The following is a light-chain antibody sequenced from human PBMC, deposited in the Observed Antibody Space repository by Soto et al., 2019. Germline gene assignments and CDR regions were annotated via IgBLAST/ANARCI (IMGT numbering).Light chain of an antibody. CDR2: DAS. CDR1: QSISSW. Sequence: DIEITQSPSTLSASVGDRVTLTCRASQSISSWLAWYQQRPGKAPKLLIYDASSLESGVPSRLSGSGSGTEFTLTIRSLQPDYFASYYCQQYNSYWTFGQGTKVDIK. CDR3: QQYNSYWT. V-gene: IGKV1-5*01. J-gene: IGKJ1*01.